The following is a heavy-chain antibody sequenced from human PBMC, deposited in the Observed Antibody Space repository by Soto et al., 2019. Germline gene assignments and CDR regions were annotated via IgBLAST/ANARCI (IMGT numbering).Heavy chain of an antibody. D-gene: IGHD6-19*01. Sequence: AAVKVSCKASGHTFTSYAMNWVRQAPGQRLEWMGWSNADNGNTKYSQKFKGRVTMTTDTSTSTAYMELRSLRSDDTAVYYCARDRPQCESRGWFDPWGQGTLVTVSS. CDR1: GHTFTSYA. CDR3: ARDRPQCESRGWFDP. CDR2: SNADNGNT. J-gene: IGHJ5*02. V-gene: IGHV1-3*01.